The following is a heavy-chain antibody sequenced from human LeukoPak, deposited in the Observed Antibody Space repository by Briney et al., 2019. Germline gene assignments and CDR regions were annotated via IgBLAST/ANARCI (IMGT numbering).Heavy chain of an antibody. V-gene: IGHV4-59*01. J-gene: IGHJ5*02. CDR2: MYDSGST. Sequence: PSETLSLTCTVSGGSISSYYWSWIRQTPGKGLEWIGYMYDSGSTNYNPSLKSRLSISVDTSKNQLSLKLSSVTAADTAVYYCARNIAAAGNWRDWFDPWGQGTLVTVSS. D-gene: IGHD6-13*01. CDR1: GGSISSYY. CDR3: ARNIAAAGNWRDWFDP.